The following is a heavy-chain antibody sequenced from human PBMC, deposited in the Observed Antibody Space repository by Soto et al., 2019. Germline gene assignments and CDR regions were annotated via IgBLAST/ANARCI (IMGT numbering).Heavy chain of an antibody. V-gene: IGHV3-23*01. CDR3: AKSGSYSSGWRNADWFDP. D-gene: IGHD6-19*01. CDR1: GFTFSSYA. Sequence: EVQLLESGGGLVQPGGSLRLSCAASGFTFSSYAMSWVRQAPGKGLEWVSAISGGSTYYADSVKGRFTISRDNSKNTLSLQMNGRRAADTAVYYCAKSGSYSSGWRNADWFDPWGQGTLVTVSS. CDR2: ISGGST. J-gene: IGHJ5*02.